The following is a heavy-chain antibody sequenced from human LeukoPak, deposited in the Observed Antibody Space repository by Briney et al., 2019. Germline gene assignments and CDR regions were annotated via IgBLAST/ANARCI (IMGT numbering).Heavy chain of an antibody. D-gene: IGHD4-11*01. Sequence: SVKVSCKASGGTFSSYAISWVRQAPGQGLEWMGRIIPILGIANYAQKFQGRVTITADESTSTAYMELSSLRSEDTAVYYCARGYSNYGGRRYWFDPWGQGTLVTVSS. CDR2: IIPILGIA. CDR1: GGTFSSYA. J-gene: IGHJ5*02. CDR3: ARGYSNYGGRRYWFDP. V-gene: IGHV1-69*04.